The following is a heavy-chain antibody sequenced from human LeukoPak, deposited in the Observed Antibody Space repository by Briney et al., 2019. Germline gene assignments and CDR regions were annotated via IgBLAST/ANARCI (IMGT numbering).Heavy chain of an antibody. J-gene: IGHJ4*02. CDR3: AKDGRYYYGSGSWYYFDY. V-gene: IGHV3-9*01. CDR2: ISWNSGSI. Sequence: GGSLRLSCAASGFTFSSYSIHWVRQAPGKGLEWVSGISWNSGSIGYADSVKGRFTVSRDNAKNSLYLQMNSLRAEDTALYYCAKDGRYYYGSGSWYYFDYWGQGTLVTVSS. CDR1: GFTFSSYS. D-gene: IGHD3-10*01.